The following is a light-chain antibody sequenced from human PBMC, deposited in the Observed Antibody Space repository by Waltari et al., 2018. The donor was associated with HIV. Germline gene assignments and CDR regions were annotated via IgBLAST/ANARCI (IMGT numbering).Light chain of an antibody. CDR1: SSNIRAGFV. V-gene: IGLV1-40*01. CDR2: GNT. CDR3: RSYDRTLSGFV. J-gene: IGLJ1*01. Sequence: QAILTQPPSVSGAPAQRVTISCTVTSSNIRAGFVVLWYQQAPGTAPNLRSFGNTNRPSGVPGRCSAYRVGTAASLTIAWRQADDGADYYCRSYDRTLSGFVFGSGTQVTV.